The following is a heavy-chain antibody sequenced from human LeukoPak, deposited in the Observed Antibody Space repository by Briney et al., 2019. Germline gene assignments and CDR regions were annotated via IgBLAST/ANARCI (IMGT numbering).Heavy chain of an antibody. D-gene: IGHD6-6*01. V-gene: IGHV3-48*01. J-gene: IGHJ4*02. CDR3: ATESSRSSAY. CDR2: ISSSSSSI. CDR1: GFTFSSYS. Sequence: GGSLRLPCAASGFTFSSYSMKWVRQAPGKGLEWVSQISSSSSSILYADSVKGRFTISRDNGKNSLYLQMNSLRAEDTAVYYCATESSRSSAYWGQGTLVTVSS.